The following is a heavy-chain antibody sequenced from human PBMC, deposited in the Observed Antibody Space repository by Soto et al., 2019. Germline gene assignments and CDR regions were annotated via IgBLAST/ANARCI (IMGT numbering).Heavy chain of an antibody. CDR3: ARQIQPQAGDYSYYGMVV. D-gene: IGHD2-2*01. Sequence: QVHLAESGGGVVQPGRSMRLSCAASEFTFSTFAVHWVRQAPGKGLEWVAVISKDGSNIYYADSVKGRFTISSDTSKNSLYLQMRALRAEDTAVYYCARQIQPQAGDYSYYGMVVWGQGTTVTVSS. CDR1: EFTFSTFA. J-gene: IGHJ6*02. CDR2: ISKDGSNI. V-gene: IGHV3-30-3*01.